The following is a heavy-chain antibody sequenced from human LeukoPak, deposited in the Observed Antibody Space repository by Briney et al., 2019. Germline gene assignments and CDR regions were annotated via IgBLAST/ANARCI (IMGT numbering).Heavy chain of an antibody. D-gene: IGHD3-10*01. J-gene: IGHJ2*01. V-gene: IGHV3-9*01. CDR1: GFTFGDYA. CDR2: ISWNSDTV. CDR3: AKGRFGELLSWYFDL. Sequence: PGGSLRLSCAASGFTFGDYAMHWVRQAPGKGLEWVSTISWNSDTVGYADSVKGRFTISRDNAKNSLYLQMNSLSTEDTALYYCAKGRFGELLSWYFDLWGRGTLVTVSP.